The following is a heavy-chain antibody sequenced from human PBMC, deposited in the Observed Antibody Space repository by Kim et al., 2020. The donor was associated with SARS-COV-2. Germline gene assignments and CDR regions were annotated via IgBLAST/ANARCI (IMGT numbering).Heavy chain of an antibody. CDR3: AKSFSGSYFGYDY. D-gene: IGHD1-26*01. V-gene: IGHV3-30*18. Sequence: GGSLRLSCAASGFTFSTYAMHWVRQAPGKGLEWVAAITYDGSKTYYADSVKGRFTISRDNSKNTLYLQMNSLRMEDTAVYYCAKSFSGSYFGYDYWGQGTPGTASS. CDR1: GFTFSTYA. J-gene: IGHJ4*02. CDR2: ITYDGSKT.